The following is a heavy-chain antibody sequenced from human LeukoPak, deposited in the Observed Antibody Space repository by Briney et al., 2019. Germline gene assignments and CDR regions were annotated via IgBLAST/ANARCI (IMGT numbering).Heavy chain of an antibody. V-gene: IGHV3-30*02. CDR2: IRYDGSNK. Sequence: GGSLRLSCAASGFTFSSYAMHWVRQAPGKGLEWVAFIRYDGSNKYYADSVKGRFTISRDNSKNTLYLQMNSLRAEDTAVYYCAKGDDVDTAMVGWGQGTLVTVSS. D-gene: IGHD5-18*01. CDR3: AKGDDVDTAMVG. J-gene: IGHJ4*02. CDR1: GFTFSSYA.